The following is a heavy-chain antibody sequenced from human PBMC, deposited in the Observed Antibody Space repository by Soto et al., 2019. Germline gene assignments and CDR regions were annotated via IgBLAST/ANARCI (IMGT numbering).Heavy chain of an antibody. D-gene: IGHD1-26*01. CDR3: AREHYFGLDY. CDR2: INPDGSGE. CDR1: GFNFGGSW. J-gene: IGHJ4*02. Sequence: PGGSLRLSCAASGFNFGGSWMTWVRQALGKGLEWLAKINPDGSGEYYVDSVEGRFTISRDNAESSLFFQMDSLRDEDTAVYFCAREHYFGLDYWGQGTLVTVS. V-gene: IGHV3-7*04.